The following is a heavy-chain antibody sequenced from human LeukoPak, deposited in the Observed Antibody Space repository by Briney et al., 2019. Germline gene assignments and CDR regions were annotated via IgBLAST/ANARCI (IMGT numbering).Heavy chain of an antibody. Sequence: PLETLSLTCAVYGGSFSGYYWSWIRQPPGKGLEWIGEINHSGSTNYNPSLKSRVTISVDTSKNQFSLKLSSVTAADTAVYYCARVNTAMVYGSDYWGQGSLVTVSS. D-gene: IGHD5-18*01. V-gene: IGHV4-34*01. CDR1: GGSFSGYY. CDR3: ARVNTAMVYGSDY. CDR2: INHSGST. J-gene: IGHJ4*02.